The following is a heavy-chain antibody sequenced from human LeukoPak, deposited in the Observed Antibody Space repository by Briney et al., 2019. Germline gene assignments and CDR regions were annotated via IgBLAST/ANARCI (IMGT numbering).Heavy chain of an antibody. J-gene: IGHJ2*01. V-gene: IGHV1-69*13. CDR1: GGTFSSYA. Sequence: ASVKVSCKVSGGTFSSYAISWVRQAPGQGLERRGGIIPIFGTANYAQKFQGRVTITADESTSTAYMELSSLRSEDTAVYYCARDSDDSSGYLPNRYFDLWGRGTLVTVSS. CDR2: IIPIFGTA. CDR3: ARDSDDSSGYLPNRYFDL. D-gene: IGHD3-22*01.